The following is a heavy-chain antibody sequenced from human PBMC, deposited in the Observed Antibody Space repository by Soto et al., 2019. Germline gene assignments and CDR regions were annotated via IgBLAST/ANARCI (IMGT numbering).Heavy chain of an antibody. D-gene: IGHD2-8*01. CDR2: ISGSGGST. V-gene: IGHV3-23*01. J-gene: IGHJ6*03. CDR1: GFTFSSYA. Sequence: GGSLRLSCAASGFTFSSYAMSWVRQAPGKGLEWVSAISGSGGSTYYADSVKGRFTISRDNAKNSLYLQMNSLRAEDTAVYYCAREGYCTNGVCFREHYYYYMDVWGKGTTVTVSS. CDR3: AREGYCTNGVCFREHYYYYMDV.